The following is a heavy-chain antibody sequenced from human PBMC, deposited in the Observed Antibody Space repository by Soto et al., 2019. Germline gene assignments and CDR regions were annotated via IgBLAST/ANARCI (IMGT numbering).Heavy chain of an antibody. CDR2: IRSKAYRGTR. CDR1: GFAFGDYA. CDR3: SKIRDYYDSSGKNYYYYYGMDV. D-gene: IGHD3-22*01. J-gene: IGHJ6*02. Sequence: GGSLRLSCTASGFAFGDYAMSWFRQAPGKGPEWVGFIRSKAYRGTREYAASVKDRFTISRDDSYSIAYLQMNSLKTEDTAVYYCSKIRDYYDSSGKNYYYYYGMDVWGQGTTVTVSS. V-gene: IGHV3-49*03.